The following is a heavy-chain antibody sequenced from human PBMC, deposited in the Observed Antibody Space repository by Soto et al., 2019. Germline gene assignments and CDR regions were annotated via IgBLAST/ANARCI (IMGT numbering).Heavy chain of an antibody. D-gene: IGHD3-22*01. V-gene: IGHV3-23*01. J-gene: IGHJ4*02. CDR1: VFTFSSYA. CDR3: ARGVRDYYDSSGYYAYFDY. Sequence: GSLRLSCAASVFTFSSYAMSWVRQAPGKGLEWVSAISGSGGSTYYADSVKGRFTISRDNSKNTLYLQMNSLRAEDTAVYYCARGVRDYYDSSGYYAYFDYWGQGTLVTVSS. CDR2: ISGSGGST.